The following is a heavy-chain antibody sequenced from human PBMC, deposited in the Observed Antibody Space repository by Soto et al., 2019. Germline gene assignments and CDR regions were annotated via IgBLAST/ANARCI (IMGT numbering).Heavy chain of an antibody. CDR3: ARERERLLGY. D-gene: IGHD3-10*01. Sequence: QVQPVESGGGVVQPGRSLRLSCAASGFTFSSYAMHWVRQAPGKGLEWVAVIWYDGSNKYYADSVKGRFTISRDNSKNTLYLQMNNLRAEDTAVYYCARERERLLGYWGQGTLVTVSS. J-gene: IGHJ4*02. CDR2: IWYDGSNK. V-gene: IGHV3-30-3*01. CDR1: GFTFSSYA.